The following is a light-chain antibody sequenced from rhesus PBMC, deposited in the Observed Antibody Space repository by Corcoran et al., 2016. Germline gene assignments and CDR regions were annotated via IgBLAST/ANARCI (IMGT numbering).Light chain of an antibody. CDR2: RAS. J-gene: IGKJ1*01. CDR3: HTQDNSPWT. CDR1: QGISNW. V-gene: IGKV1-69*01. Sequence: DIQMTQSPSSMSASVGDRVTINCRASQGISNWLAWYQQKPGKAQKLLIYRASNFETGVPSRSSGSGSGTYFTLTLSIQQPEDIGTYSCHTQDNSPWTFGQGTKVEIK.